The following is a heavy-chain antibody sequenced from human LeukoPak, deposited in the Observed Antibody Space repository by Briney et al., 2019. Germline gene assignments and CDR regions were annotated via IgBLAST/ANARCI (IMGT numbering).Heavy chain of an antibody. Sequence: GASVKVSCKASGYTFSGYYMHWVRQAPGQGLEWMGWISAYNGNTNYAQKLQGRVTMTTDTSTSTAYMELRSLRSDDTAVYYCARGGQRIQLWSRPRWFDPWGQGTLVTVSS. CDR1: GYTFSGYY. J-gene: IGHJ5*02. CDR2: ISAYNGNT. V-gene: IGHV1-18*04. D-gene: IGHD5-18*01. CDR3: ARGGQRIQLWSRPRWFDP.